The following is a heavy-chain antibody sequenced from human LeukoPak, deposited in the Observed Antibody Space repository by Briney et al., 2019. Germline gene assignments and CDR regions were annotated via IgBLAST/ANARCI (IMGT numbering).Heavy chain of an antibody. D-gene: IGHD1-1*01. Sequence: SETLSLTCAVYGGSFSGYYWSWIRQPPGKGLEWIGYIYYSGSTNYNPSLKSRVTISVDTSKNQFSLKLSSVTAADTAVYYCARGGSTGTNLNWVDPWGQGTLVTVSS. CDR2: IYYSGST. CDR3: ARGGSTGTNLNWVDP. J-gene: IGHJ5*02. CDR1: GGSFSGYY. V-gene: IGHV4-59*01.